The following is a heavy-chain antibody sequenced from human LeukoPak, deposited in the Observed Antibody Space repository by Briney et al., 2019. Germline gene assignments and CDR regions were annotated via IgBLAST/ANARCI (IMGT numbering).Heavy chain of an antibody. D-gene: IGHD5-24*01. J-gene: IGHJ4*02. V-gene: IGHV4-59*08. Sequence: PETLSLTCTVSGGSISSYYWSWIRQPPGKGLEWIGYIYYSGSTNYNPSLKSRVAISVDTSKNQFSLKLSSVTAADTAVYYCARRGEMASPFDYWGQGTLVTVSS. CDR1: GGSISSYY. CDR3: ARRGEMASPFDY. CDR2: IYYSGST.